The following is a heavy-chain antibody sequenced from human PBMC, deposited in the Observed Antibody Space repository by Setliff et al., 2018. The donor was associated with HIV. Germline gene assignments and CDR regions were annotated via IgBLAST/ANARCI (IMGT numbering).Heavy chain of an antibody. J-gene: IGHJ6*02. CDR3: ARYLVVVPVAVGGLDV. D-gene: IGHD2-2*01. CDR1: GYRFTDYY. Sequence: ASVKVSCKASGYRFTDYYIHWVRQAPGQGLEWMGWINPNSGGTNYAQKFQGRVTMTRDTPISTAYMELSGLTSDDSAVYYCARYLVVVPVAVGGLDVWGQGTTVTVS. V-gene: IGHV1-2*02. CDR2: INPNSGGT.